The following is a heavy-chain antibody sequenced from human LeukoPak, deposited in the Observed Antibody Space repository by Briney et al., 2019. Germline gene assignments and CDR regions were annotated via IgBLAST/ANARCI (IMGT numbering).Heavy chain of an antibody. V-gene: IGHV3-23*01. CDR3: VRAYTTSGTYAEP. CDR1: GFTFSTYA. CDR2: IGSNGVNR. Sequence: PGGSLRLSCTASGFTFSTYAMGWARQAPGKGLEWVSGIGSNGVNRYYADSAKGRFTISRDNSKNAVYLQMNSLRAEDTAPYYCVRAYTTSGTYAEPWGQGAQVTVSS. J-gene: IGHJ4*02. D-gene: IGHD1-1*01.